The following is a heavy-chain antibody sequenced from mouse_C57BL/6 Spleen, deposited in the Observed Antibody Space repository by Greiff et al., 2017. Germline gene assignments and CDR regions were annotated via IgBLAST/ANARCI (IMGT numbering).Heavy chain of an antibody. D-gene: IGHD2-1*01. J-gene: IGHJ3*01. CDR2: ISYDGSN. CDR3: ASYGNWFAY. V-gene: IGHV3-6*01. Sequence: EVKLMESGPGLVKPSQSLSLTCSVTGYSITSGYYWNWIRQFPGNKLEWMGYISYDGSNNYNPSLENRISITRDTSKNQFFLKLNSVTTEDTATYYCASYGNWFAYWGQGTLVTVSA. CDR1: GYSITSGYY.